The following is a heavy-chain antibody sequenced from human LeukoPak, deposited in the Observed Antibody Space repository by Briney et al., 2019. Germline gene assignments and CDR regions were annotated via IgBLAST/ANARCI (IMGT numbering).Heavy chain of an antibody. CDR3: ARDYYGSGSYSSFDAFDI. D-gene: IGHD3-10*01. V-gene: IGHV3-21*01. Sequence: PGGSLRLSCAASGFTFNSYSMNWVRQAPGKGLEWVSSISGASSYIKYADSLEGRFTISRDNARNSLYLQMNSLRAEDTAVYYCARDYYGSGSYSSFDAFDIWGQGTMVIVSS. CDR1: GFTFNSYS. CDR2: ISGASSYI. J-gene: IGHJ3*02.